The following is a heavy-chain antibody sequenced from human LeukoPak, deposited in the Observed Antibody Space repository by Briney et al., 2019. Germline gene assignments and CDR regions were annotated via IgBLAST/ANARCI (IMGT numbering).Heavy chain of an antibody. J-gene: IGHJ4*02. CDR3: AREDQRGLFDY. CDR1: GGSISSYY. CDR2: IYYSGST. Sequence: SETLSLTCTVSGGSISSYYWSWIRQPPGKGLEWIGYIYYSGSTNYNPSLKSRVTISVDTSKNQFSLKLSSVTAADTAVYYCAREDQRGLFDYWGQGTLVTVSS. D-gene: IGHD1-26*01. V-gene: IGHV4-59*01.